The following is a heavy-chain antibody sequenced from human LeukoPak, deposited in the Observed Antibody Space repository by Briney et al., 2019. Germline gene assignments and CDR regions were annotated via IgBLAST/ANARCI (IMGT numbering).Heavy chain of an antibody. CDR3: ARDPPLGSCSTISCPHLDY. Sequence: GGSLRLACAASGFTFSRYSMNWVRQAPGKGLEWVSSISSSSSFIYYADSVKGRFTISRDNAKNSLYLQMNSLRAEDTAVYYCARDPPLGSCSTISCPHLDYWGQGTLVTVSS. CDR1: GFTFSRYS. J-gene: IGHJ4*02. V-gene: IGHV3-21*01. CDR2: ISSSSSFI. D-gene: IGHD2-2*01.